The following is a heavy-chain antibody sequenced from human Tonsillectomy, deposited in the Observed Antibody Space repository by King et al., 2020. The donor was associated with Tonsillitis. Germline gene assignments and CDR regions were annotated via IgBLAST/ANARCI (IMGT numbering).Heavy chain of an antibody. J-gene: IGHJ4*02. CDR2: ISSSSSTI. CDR1: VFTFSSYS. Sequence: DVQLVESGGGLVQPGGSLRLSCAASVFTFSSYSMNWVRQDPGKGLEWVSYISSSSSTIYYAESVKGRFTISRDNAKNSLYLQMNSLRAEDTAVYYCARIYDSSGYYFLDDYWGQGTLVTVSS. CDR3: ARIYDSSGYYFLDDY. D-gene: IGHD3-22*01. V-gene: IGHV3-48*01.